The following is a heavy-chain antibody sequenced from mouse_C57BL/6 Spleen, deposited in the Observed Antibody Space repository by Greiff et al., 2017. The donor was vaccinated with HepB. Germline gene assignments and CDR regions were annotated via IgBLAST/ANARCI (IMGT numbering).Heavy chain of an antibody. CDR1: GFTFSDYG. D-gene: IGHD1-1*02. Sequence: EVKVVESGGGLVKPGGSLKLSCAASGFTFSDYGMHWVRQAPEKGLEWVAYISSGSSTIYYADTVKGRFTISRDNAKNTLFLQMTSLRSEDTAMYYCARGGVDYFDYWGQGTTLTVSS. CDR3: ARGGVDYFDY. CDR2: ISSGSSTI. V-gene: IGHV5-17*01. J-gene: IGHJ2*01.